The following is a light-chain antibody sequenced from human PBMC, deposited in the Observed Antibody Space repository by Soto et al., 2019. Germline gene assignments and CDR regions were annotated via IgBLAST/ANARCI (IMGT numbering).Light chain of an antibody. CDR2: DNS. J-gene: IGLJ2*01. Sequence: QAVVTQPPSVSAAPGQKVSISCSGSSSNIGNNYVSWYQQLPGTAPKLLIFDNSKRPSGIPDRFSGSRSGTSATLGITGLQTGDEADYYCATWDDSLSVGVFGGGTKVTVL. CDR1: SSNIGNNY. V-gene: IGLV1-51*01. CDR3: ATWDDSLSVGV.